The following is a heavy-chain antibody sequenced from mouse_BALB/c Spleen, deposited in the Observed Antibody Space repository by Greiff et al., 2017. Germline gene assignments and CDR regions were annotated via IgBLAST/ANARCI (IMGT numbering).Heavy chain of an antibody. CDR3: ARDLIGTVVARAY. CDR2: IWAGGST. J-gene: IGHJ3*01. D-gene: IGHD1-1*01. V-gene: IGHV2-9*02. CDR1: GFSLTSYG. Sequence: QVQLKESGPGLVAPSQSLSITCTVSGFSLTSYGVHWVRQPPGKGLEWLGVIWAGGSTNYNSALMSRLSISKDNSKSQVFLKMNSLQTDDTAMYYCARDLIGTVVARAYWGQGTLVTVSA.